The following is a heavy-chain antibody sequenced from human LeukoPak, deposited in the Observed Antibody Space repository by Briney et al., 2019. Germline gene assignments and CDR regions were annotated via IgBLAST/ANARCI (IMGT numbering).Heavy chain of an antibody. CDR3: AVGSGRYSPYYFDY. D-gene: IGHD3-10*01. CDR2: ISGTGSST. J-gene: IGHJ4*02. Sequence: GGSLRLSCAASGFTFTSYGMSWVRQAARKGLEWVSAISGTGSSTYYADSVEGRFPISRDNSKNTLHLQMNSLRAENTAVYYCAVGSGRYSPYYFDYWGQGTLVTVSS. V-gene: IGHV3-23*01. CDR1: GFTFTSYG.